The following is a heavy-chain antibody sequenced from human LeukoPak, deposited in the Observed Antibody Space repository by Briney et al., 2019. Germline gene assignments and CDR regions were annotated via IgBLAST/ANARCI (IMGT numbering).Heavy chain of an antibody. CDR3: ARGGHSSFDY. CDR2: ITSDGSNI. J-gene: IGHJ4*02. V-gene: IGHV3-74*01. Sequence: PGGSLRLSCAASGFTFSNFWLHWVRQAPGKGLEWVSRITSDGSNINYADSVQGRFTISRDNAKNTLYLQMNSLRAEDTAVYCCARGGHSSFDYWGQGALVTVSS. D-gene: IGHD3-16*01. CDR1: GFTFSNFW.